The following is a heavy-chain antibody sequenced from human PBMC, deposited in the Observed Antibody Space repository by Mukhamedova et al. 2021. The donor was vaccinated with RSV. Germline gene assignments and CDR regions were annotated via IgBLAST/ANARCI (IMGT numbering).Heavy chain of an antibody. J-gene: IGHJ4*02. V-gene: IGHV4-4*07. CDR2: IYSSGITSGST. Sequence: EGLEWIGRIYSSGITSGSTNSNPSLKSRVTMSVDTSKNQFSLKLTSVTAADTAVYYCARGRNYYDSSGYYKALDHWGQGTLVSVS. CDR3: ARGRNYYDSSGYYKALDH. D-gene: IGHD3-22*01.